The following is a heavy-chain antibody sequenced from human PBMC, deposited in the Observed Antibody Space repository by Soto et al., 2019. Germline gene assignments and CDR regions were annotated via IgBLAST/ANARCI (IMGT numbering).Heavy chain of an antibody. CDR1: GFTFSSYN. Sequence: EVQLVESGGGLVQPGGSLRLSCAASGFTFSSYNMNWVRQAPGKGLEWVSSISSSRNTIYYADSVKGRFTISRDNAKNSLYLQMNSLRAEDTAVYYCARESSSGSDWCDPWGQGTLVTFSS. CDR2: ISSSRNTI. CDR3: ARESSSGSDWCDP. D-gene: IGHD6-19*01. J-gene: IGHJ5*02. V-gene: IGHV3-48*01.